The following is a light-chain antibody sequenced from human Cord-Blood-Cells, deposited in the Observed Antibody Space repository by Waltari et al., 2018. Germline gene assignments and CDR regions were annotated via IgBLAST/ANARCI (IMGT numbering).Light chain of an antibody. CDR1: QSISSY. CDR2: AAC. Sequence: DIQMTQSPSSLSASVGDRVTITCRASQSISSYLNWYQQKPGKAPKLLIYAACSLQSGVPSRFSGRGSGTDVTLTISSLQPEDFATDYCQQSYSTPFTFGPGTKVDIK. J-gene: IGKJ3*01. CDR3: QQSYSTPFT. V-gene: IGKV1-39*01.